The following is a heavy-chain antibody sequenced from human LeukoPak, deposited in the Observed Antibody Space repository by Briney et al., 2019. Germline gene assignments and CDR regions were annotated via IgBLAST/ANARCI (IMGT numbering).Heavy chain of an antibody. CDR3: ARDQEGDPGGAFDI. V-gene: IGHV3-66*01. J-gene: IGHJ3*02. Sequence: GGSLRLSCAASGFTFSSYAMSWVRQAPGKRLEWVSVIYSGGSTYYADSVKGRFTISRDNSKNTLYLQMNSLRAEDTAVYYCARDQEGDPGGAFDIWGQGTMVTVSS. D-gene: IGHD3-16*01. CDR2: IYSGGST. CDR1: GFTFSSYA.